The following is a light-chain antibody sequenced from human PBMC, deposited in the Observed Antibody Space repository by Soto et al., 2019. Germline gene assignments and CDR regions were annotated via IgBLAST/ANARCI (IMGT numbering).Light chain of an antibody. CDR3: QQRSSWT. Sequence: EIVLTQSPATLSLSPGERATLSCRASQSVSSFLGWYQQKPGQAPRLLIYDASNRAPGIPARFSGSGSGTDFTLTISSLAPEDFAVYYCQQRSSWTFGQGTKVEIK. CDR1: QSVSSF. V-gene: IGKV3-11*01. CDR2: DAS. J-gene: IGKJ1*01.